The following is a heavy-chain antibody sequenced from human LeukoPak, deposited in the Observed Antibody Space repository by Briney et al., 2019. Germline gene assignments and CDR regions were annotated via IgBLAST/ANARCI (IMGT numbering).Heavy chain of an antibody. V-gene: IGHV4-4*08. D-gene: IGHD3-3*01. CDR1: GFTFSSYA. Sequence: PGGSLRLSCAASGFTFSSYAMNWVRQAPGKGLEWIGRIYTSGSTSYNPSLKSRVTISVDTSKNQFSLKLNSVTAADTAVYYCARAHYDFWSGFYMDVWGKGTTVTVSS. CDR3: ARAHYDFWSGFYMDV. CDR2: IYTSGST. J-gene: IGHJ6*03.